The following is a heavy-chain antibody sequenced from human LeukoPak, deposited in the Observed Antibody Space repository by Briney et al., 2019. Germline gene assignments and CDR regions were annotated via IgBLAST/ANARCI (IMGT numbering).Heavy chain of an antibody. CDR1: GFTFSNYA. CDR3: ARDYMYYYDSGSSGPHYFDN. CDR2: ISSGGTYE. J-gene: IGHJ4*02. V-gene: IGHV3-30*01. Sequence: GGSLRLSCAASGFTFSNYAMHWVRQAPGKGLEWVSLISSGGTYEYYADSVKGRFTISRDNSKNTLYLQLNSLRAEDTAVYYCARDYMYYYDSGSSGPHYFDNWGQGTLVTVSS. D-gene: IGHD3-10*01.